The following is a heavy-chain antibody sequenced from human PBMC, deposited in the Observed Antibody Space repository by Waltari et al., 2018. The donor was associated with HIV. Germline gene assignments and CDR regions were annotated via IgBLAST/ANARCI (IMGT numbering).Heavy chain of an antibody. V-gene: IGHV3-7*01. CDR1: GFTFSSPW. Sequence: EVQVVESGGGLVQPGGSLRLSWEGFGFTFSSPWMSWVRQAPGKGLEGVANIKHDGSERYFVDSVKGRFAISRDNANNSLFLQMNSLRAEDTAVYYCARDVMGIVAKPYGVDVWGQGTTVTVSS. D-gene: IGHD5-12*01. J-gene: IGHJ6*02. CDR2: IKHDGSER. CDR3: ARDVMGIVAKPYGVDV.